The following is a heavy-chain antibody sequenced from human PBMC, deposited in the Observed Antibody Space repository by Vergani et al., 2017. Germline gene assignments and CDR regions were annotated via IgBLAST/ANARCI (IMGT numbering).Heavy chain of an antibody. CDR1: GFTFSSYS. V-gene: IGHV3-21*01. CDR2: ISSSSSYI. J-gene: IGHJ4*02. CDR3: ASGYSGYDWRGFDY. D-gene: IGHD5-12*01. Sequence: EVQLVESGGGLVKPGGSLRLSCAASGFTFSSYSMNWVRQAPGKGLEWVSSISSSSSYIYYADSLKGRFTISRDNAKNSLYLQMNSLRAEDTAVYYCASGYSGYDWRGFDYWGQGTLVTVSS.